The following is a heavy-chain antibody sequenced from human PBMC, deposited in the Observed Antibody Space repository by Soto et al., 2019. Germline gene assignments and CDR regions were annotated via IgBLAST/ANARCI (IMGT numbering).Heavy chain of an antibody. CDR3: EKKYKGYIYGPGAFDI. Sequence: SLRISCAASGFTFSSYAISWGRQAPGNGLEWVSAISGSGGSTYYADSAKSRFTISRDNSKNTLHLQMNSLRAEDTEVNEREKKYKGYIYGPGAFDIWGEGSMATVSS. J-gene: IGHJ3*02. CDR2: ISGSGGST. D-gene: IGHD5-18*01. CDR1: GFTFSSYA. V-gene: IGHV3-23*01.